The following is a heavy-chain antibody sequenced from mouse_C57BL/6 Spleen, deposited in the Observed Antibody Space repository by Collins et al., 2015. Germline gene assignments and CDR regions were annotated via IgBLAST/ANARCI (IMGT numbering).Heavy chain of an antibody. CDR3: ARVEENDSYYTYAMDY. CDR1: GFTFSDYG. Sequence: EVQLVESGGGLVKPGGSLKLSCAASGFTFSDYGMHWVRQAPEKGLEWVAYISSGSTTIYYADTVKGRFTISRDNAKNTLFLQMTSLRSEDTAMYYCARVEENDSYYTYAMDYWGQGTSVTVSS. D-gene: IGHD2-3*01. V-gene: IGHV5-17*01. CDR2: ISSGSTTI. J-gene: IGHJ4*01.